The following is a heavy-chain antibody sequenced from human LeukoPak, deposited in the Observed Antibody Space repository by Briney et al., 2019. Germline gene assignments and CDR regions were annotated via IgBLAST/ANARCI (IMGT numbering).Heavy chain of an antibody. J-gene: IGHJ5*02. CDR1: GGSISSGGYY. CDR2: IYYSGST. Sequence: SETLSLTCTVSGGSISSGGYYWSWIRQHPGKGLEWIGYIYYSGSTYYNRSLKSRVTISVDTSKNQFSLKLSSVTAADTAVYYCARVDNYNWFDPWGQGTLVTVSS. CDR3: ARVDNYNWFDP. D-gene: IGHD1-20*01. V-gene: IGHV4-31*03.